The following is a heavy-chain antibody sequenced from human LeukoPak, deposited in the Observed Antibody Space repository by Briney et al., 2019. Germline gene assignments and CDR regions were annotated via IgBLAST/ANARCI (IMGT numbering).Heavy chain of an antibody. V-gene: IGHV3-53*01. CDR3: ARVGITKNFDY. CDR1: GFTVSSNY. Sequence: PGGSLRLSCAASGFTVSSNYMSWVRQAPGKGLEWVSVIYSGGSTYYAASVKGRFTISRDNSKNTLYLQMNSLRAEDTAVYYCARVGITKNFDYWGQGTLVTVSS. J-gene: IGHJ4*02. D-gene: IGHD3-10*01. CDR2: IYSGGST.